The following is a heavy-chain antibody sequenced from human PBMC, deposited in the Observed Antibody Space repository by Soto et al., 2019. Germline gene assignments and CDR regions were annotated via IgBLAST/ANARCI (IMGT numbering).Heavy chain of an antibody. J-gene: IGHJ6*02. CDR3: ARRGGSSSGYYYYAMDV. D-gene: IGHD6-6*01. Sequence: PSETLSLTCSVSSDSMNRGGYYWSWIRQHPGKGLEWIGYIYSNGDTYYNPSLKSRVTISVDTSKNQFSLILTSVTAADTAVYYCARRGGSSSGYYYYAMDVWGQGTTVTVSS. V-gene: IGHV4-31*03. CDR1: SDSMNRGGYY. CDR2: IYSNGDT.